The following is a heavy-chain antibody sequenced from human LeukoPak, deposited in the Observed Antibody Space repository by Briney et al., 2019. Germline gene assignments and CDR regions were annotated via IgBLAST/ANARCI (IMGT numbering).Heavy chain of an antibody. CDR1: GFTFSAYA. V-gene: IGHV3-23*01. D-gene: IGHD2-21*01. Sequence: GGSLRLSCAASGFTFSAYAMNWVRQAPGKGLEWVSYITGRGSSAFYADSVKGRFTISRDNSKNTLYLQMNSLTAADTAVYYCAKPSGNVVAVPMDVWGQGTTVIVSS. CDR2: ITGRGSSA. CDR3: AKPSGNVVAVPMDV. J-gene: IGHJ6*02.